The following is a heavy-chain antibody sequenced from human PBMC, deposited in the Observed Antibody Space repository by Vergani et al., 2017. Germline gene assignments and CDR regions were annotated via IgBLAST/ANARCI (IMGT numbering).Heavy chain of an antibody. J-gene: IGHJ6*02. Sequence: VHLVQSGAEVKKPGASVKVSCKASGYSFTSYGVSWVRQAPGKELEWVSAISGSGGTTYYADSVKGRFTISRDNSKNTLYLQMNSLRAEDTAVYYCASGGDYYYYGMDVWGQGTTVTVSS. CDR2: ISGSGGTT. D-gene: IGHD3-10*01. CDR3: ASGGDYYYYGMDV. V-gene: IGHV3-23*04. CDR1: GYSFTSYG.